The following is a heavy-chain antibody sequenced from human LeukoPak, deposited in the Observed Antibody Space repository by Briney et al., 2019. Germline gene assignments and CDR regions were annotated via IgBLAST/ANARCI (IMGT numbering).Heavy chain of an antibody. CDR2: INPNSGGT. D-gene: IGHD2-2*02. V-gene: IGHV1-2*02. CDR3: AVFGRYCSSTSCYNVVDY. J-gene: IGHJ4*02. Sequence: ASVTVSCTASGYTFTGYYMHWVRQAPGQGLEWMGWINPNSGGTNYAQKFQGRVTMTRHTSISTAYMELSRLRSDDTAVYYCAVFGRYCSSTSCYNVVDYWGQGTLVTVSS. CDR1: GYTFTGYY.